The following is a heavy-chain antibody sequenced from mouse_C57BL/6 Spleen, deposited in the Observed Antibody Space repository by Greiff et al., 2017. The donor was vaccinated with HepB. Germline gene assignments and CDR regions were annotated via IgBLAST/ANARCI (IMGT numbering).Heavy chain of an antibody. Sequence: VKLQESGPGLVQPSQSLSITCTVSGFSLTSYGVHWVRQSPGKGLEWLGVIWSGGSTDYNAAFISRLSISKDNSKSQVFFKMNSLQADDTAIYYCARNSVLRLYYYAMDYWGQGTSVTVSS. V-gene: IGHV2-2*01. D-gene: IGHD1-1*01. CDR3: ARNSVLRLYYYAMDY. CDR1: GFSLTSYG. CDR2: IWSGGST. J-gene: IGHJ4*01.